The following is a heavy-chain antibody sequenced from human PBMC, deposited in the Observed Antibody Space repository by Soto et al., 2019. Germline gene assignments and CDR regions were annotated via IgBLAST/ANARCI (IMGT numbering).Heavy chain of an antibody. J-gene: IGHJ4*02. CDR3: AKGPTIAVAGLTFDY. V-gene: IGHV3-23*01. D-gene: IGHD6-19*01. Sequence: GGSLRLSCAASGFTFSSYTMSWVRQAPGKGLEWVSAISGSGGSTYYADSVKGRFTISRDNSKNTLYLQMNSLRAEDTAVYYCAKGPTIAVAGLTFDYWGQGTLVTVSS. CDR1: GFTFSSYT. CDR2: ISGSGGST.